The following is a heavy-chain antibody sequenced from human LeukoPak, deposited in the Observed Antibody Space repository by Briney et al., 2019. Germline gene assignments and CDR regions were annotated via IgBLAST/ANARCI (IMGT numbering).Heavy chain of an antibody. CDR2: INRRWTVI. Sequence: GGSLRLSCAASGFPFSSYWMHWVRQVPGKGLVWVACINRRWTVITYADSVRGRFTISRDNADNTVYLQMSSLRGEDTAVYYGVSDLVLVETPGDAFDFWGQGTLVTVSS. CDR1: GFPFSSYW. D-gene: IGHD4-23*01. CDR3: VSDLVLVETPGDAFDF. J-gene: IGHJ4*02. V-gene: IGHV3-74*03.